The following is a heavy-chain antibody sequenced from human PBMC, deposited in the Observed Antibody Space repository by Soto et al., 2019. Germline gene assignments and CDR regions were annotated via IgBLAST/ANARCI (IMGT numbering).Heavy chain of an antibody. Sequence: PSETLSLTCAVYGGSFSGYYWSWIRQPPGKGLEWIGEINHSGSTNYNPSLKSRVTISVDTSKNQFSLKLSSVTAADTAVYYCARGSLKPPSRSYDFWSGHLSNYYYGMDVWGQGTTVTVSS. CDR2: INHSGST. D-gene: IGHD3-3*01. CDR3: ARGSLKPPSRSYDFWSGHLSNYYYGMDV. J-gene: IGHJ6*02. CDR1: GGSFSGYY. V-gene: IGHV4-34*01.